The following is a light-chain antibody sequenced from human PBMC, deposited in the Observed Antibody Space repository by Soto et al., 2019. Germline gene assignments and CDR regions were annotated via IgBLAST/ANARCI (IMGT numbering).Light chain of an antibody. CDR3: QQYRSWPRT. CDR2: GAS. V-gene: IGKV3-20*01. CDR1: QSISSSY. J-gene: IGKJ1*01. Sequence: EIVLTQSPATLSLSPGERATLSCRASQSISSSYLAWYQQKPGQAPRLLIYGASTRANDMLGTFSGRGSGTEFTLTITSLRPEDFGAYYCQQYRSWPRTFGQGTKVDI.